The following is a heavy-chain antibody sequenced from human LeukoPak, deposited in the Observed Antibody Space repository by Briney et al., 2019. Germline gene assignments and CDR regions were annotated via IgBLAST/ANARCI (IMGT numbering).Heavy chain of an antibody. CDR2: FDPEDDET. V-gene: IGHV1-24*01. CDR1: GYTLTELS. Sequence: ASVKVSCKVSGYTLTELSMHWVRQAPGKGLEWMGGFDPEDDETVYAQKFQGRLTMTEDTSTDTVYMELSSLRSDDTAVYYCATDPVGYCSANGCYSVDYWGQGTLVTVSS. CDR3: ATDPVGYCSANGCYSVDY. D-gene: IGHD2-15*01. J-gene: IGHJ4*02.